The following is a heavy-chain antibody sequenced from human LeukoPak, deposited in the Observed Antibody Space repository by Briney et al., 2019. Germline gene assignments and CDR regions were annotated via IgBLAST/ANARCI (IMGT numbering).Heavy chain of an antibody. CDR1: GFTFSSYE. CDR3: ARAPLIWSGYSVFDY. J-gene: IGHJ4*02. CDR2: ISSSGNTI. V-gene: IGHV3-48*03. D-gene: IGHD3-3*01. Sequence: GGSLRLSFTASGFTFSSYEMNWVRQAPGKGLEWVSYISSSGNTIYYADSVKGRFTFSRDNAKNSLFLQMNSLGAEDTAVYYCARAPLIWSGYSVFDYWGQGTLVTVSS.